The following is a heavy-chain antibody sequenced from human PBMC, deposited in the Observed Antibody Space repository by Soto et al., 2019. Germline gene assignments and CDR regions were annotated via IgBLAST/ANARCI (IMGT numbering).Heavy chain of an antibody. CDR3: ARLVATGGVDQFDY. D-gene: IGHD2-8*02. J-gene: IGHJ4*02. CDR1: GFTFSSYW. V-gene: IGHV3-7*05. CDR2: IKEDGSEI. Sequence: GGSLRLSCAASGFTFSSYWMTWVRQAPGKGLEWVANIKEDGSEIYQVDYVKGRFKFSRDNAKKSLFLKINSLRADDTAVYYCARLVATGGVDQFDYWGQGTLVTVSS.